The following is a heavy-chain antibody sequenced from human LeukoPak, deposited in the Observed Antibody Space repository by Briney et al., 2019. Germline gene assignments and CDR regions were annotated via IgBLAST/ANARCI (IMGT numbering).Heavy chain of an antibody. Sequence: PLQTLSLTCTVSGGSISSGDYYWSWIRQPPGKGLEWIGYIYHSGSTYYNPSLKSRVTISVDRSKNQFSLKLSSVTAADTAVYYCARGNPIVVVPAAIHDYFDYWGQGTLVTVSS. CDR2: IYHSGST. V-gene: IGHV4-30-4*08. J-gene: IGHJ4*02. D-gene: IGHD2-2*02. CDR1: GGSISSGDYY. CDR3: ARGNPIVVVPAAIHDYFDY.